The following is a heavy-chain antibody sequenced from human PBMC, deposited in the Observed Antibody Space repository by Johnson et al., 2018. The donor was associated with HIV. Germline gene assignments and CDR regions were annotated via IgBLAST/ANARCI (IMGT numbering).Heavy chain of an antibody. J-gene: IGHJ3*01. V-gene: IGHV3-30*03. CDR3: ARGVAMIVF. CDR2: ISYDGSST. CDR1: GFTFSNYD. D-gene: IGHD3-22*01. Sequence: QMLLVESGGGVVQPGRSLRLSCAASGFTFSNYDMDWVRQAPGTGLEWVVGISYDGSSTNYADSVKGRFTISRDLAKNTLYPQMNSLRAEDTAVYYCARGVAMIVFWGQGTMVTVSS.